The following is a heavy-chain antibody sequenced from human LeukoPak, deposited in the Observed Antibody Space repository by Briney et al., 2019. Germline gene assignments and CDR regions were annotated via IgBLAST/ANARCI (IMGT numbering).Heavy chain of an antibody. J-gene: IGHJ4*02. CDR2: INSDGSRT. CDR1: GLTFSNYW. D-gene: IGHD3-10*01. V-gene: IGHV3-74*01. CDR3: AKDDAWLQFGE. Sequence: GESLRLSCAASGLTFSNYWMHWVRQAPGKGLVWVSRINSDGSRTKYADSVKGRFTISRDNSKNMLYLELISLTAEDTAVYYCAKDDAWLQFGEWGQGTLVTVSS.